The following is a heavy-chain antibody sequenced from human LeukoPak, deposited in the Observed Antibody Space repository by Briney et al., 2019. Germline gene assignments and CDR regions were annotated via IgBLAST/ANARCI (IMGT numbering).Heavy chain of an antibody. CDR2: IQSDGGNE. CDR3: VRDGAHWDLDY. V-gene: IGHV3-30*02. D-gene: IGHD7-27*01. CDR1: GFSFSTSG. Sequence: GGSLRLSCAASGFSFSTSGMHWIRQAPGKGLEWVAFIQSDGGNEYYTDSVKGRFTISRDNSKNTVHLQMNSLRAEDTAMYYCVRDGAHWDLDYWGQGTLVTVSS. J-gene: IGHJ4*02.